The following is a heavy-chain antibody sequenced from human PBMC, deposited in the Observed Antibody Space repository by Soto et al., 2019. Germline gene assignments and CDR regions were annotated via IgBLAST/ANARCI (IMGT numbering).Heavy chain of an antibody. CDR2: IKEDGSEK. CDR1: GFTFNNYW. V-gene: IGHV3-7*04. J-gene: IGHJ4*02. Sequence: GSLRIAGPTSGFTFNNYWMTWVRQAPGKGLEWVATIKEDGSEKYYGDSLRGRFTISRDKAENSLYLQMNSLRAEDTAVYYCVRARVDYWGQGSLVTVSS. CDR3: VRARVDY.